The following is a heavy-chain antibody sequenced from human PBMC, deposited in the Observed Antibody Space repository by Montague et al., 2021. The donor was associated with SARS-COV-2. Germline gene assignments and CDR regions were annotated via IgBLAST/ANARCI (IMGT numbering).Heavy chain of an antibody. Sequence: SETLSLTCIVSGGSISSSSYHWGWIRQPPGKGLEWIGTIYYSGSTYYNPSLKSRVTISVDTSKNQFSLKLSSVTAADTAVYYCVRLRYYGGNSGFQGLVDYWGQGALVTVSS. CDR2: IYYSGST. CDR3: VRLRYYGGNSGFQGLVDY. V-gene: IGHV4-39*01. CDR1: GGSISSSSYH. D-gene: IGHD4-23*01. J-gene: IGHJ4*02.